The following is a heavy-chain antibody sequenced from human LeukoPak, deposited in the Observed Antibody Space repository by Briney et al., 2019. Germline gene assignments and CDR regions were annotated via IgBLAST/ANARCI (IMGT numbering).Heavy chain of an antibody. D-gene: IGHD4-23*01. CDR3: AKEGHGGNYYYYYMDV. V-gene: IGHV3-30*02. CDR1: GFTFSSYA. CDR2: IRYDGSNK. J-gene: IGHJ6*03. Sequence: GGSLRLSCAASGFTFSSYAMSWVRQAPGKGLEWVAFIRYDGSNKYYADSVKGRFTISRDNSKNTLYLQMNSLRAEDTAVYYCAKEGHGGNYYYYYMDVWGKGTTVTVSS.